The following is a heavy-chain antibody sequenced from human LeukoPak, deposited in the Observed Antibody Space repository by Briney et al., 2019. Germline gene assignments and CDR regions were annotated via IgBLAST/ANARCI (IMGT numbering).Heavy chain of an antibody. CDR1: GYTFTSYD. CDR3: AGDHYYDSSGYSDY. V-gene: IGHV1-8*03. CDR2: MNPNSGNT. D-gene: IGHD3-22*01. J-gene: IGHJ4*02. Sequence: ASVKVSCKASGYTFTSYDLNWVRQATGQGLEWMGWMNPNSGNTGYAQKFQGRVTITRNTSISTAYMELGSLRSEDTAVYYCAGDHYYDSSGYSDYWGQGTLVTVSS.